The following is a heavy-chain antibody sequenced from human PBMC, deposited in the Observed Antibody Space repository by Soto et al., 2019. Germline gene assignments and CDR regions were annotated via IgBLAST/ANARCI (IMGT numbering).Heavy chain of an antibody. CDR1: GDTFTSYA. Sequence: ASVKVSCKASGDTFTSYAMHWVRQAPGQRLEWMGWINPNSGGTKYAQKFQDWVTMTRDTSISTAYMELSRLKSDDTAVYYCAKVARQALSYGSGSQRYGMDVWGQGTTVTVSS. D-gene: IGHD3-10*01. J-gene: IGHJ6*02. CDR2: INPNSGGT. CDR3: AKVARQALSYGSGSQRYGMDV. V-gene: IGHV1-2*04.